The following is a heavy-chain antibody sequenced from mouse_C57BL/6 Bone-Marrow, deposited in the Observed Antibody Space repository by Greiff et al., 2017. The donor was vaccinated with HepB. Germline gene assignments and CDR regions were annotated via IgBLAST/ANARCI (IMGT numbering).Heavy chain of an antibody. D-gene: IGHD2-3*01. CDR3: ARRKENGYYDGWYFDV. J-gene: IGHJ1*03. V-gene: IGHV1-84*01. Sequence: VQLQQSGPELVKPGASVKISCKASGYTFTDYYINWVKQRPGQGLEWIGWIYPGSGNTKYNEKFKGKATLTVDTSSSTAYMQLSSLTSEDSAVYFGARRKENGYYDGWYFDVWGTGTTVTVSS. CDR1: GYTFTDYY. CDR2: IYPGSGNT.